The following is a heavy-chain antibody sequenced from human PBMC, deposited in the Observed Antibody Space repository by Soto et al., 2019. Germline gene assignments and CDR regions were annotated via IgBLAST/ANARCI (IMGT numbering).Heavy chain of an antibody. CDR1: GYSFTSYW. CDR3: ARHSKEIRGVIHYYYMDV. V-gene: IGHV5-51*01. CDR2: IYPGDSDT. Sequence: GESLKISCKGSGYSFTSYWIGWVRQMPGKGLEWMGIIYPGDSDTRYSPSFQGQVTISADKSISTAYLQWSSLKASDTAMYYCARHSKEIRGVIHYYYMDVWGKGTTVTVSS. J-gene: IGHJ6*03. D-gene: IGHD3-10*01.